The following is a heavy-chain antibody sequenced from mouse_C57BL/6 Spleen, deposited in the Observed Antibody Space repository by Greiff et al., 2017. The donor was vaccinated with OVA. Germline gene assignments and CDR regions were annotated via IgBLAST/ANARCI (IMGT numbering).Heavy chain of an antibody. CDR2: IWGDGST. D-gene: IGHD1-1*01. CDR3: VYTVVYWYFDV. CDR1: GFSLTSYG. Sequence: VKVVESGPGLVAPSQSLSITCTVSGFSLTSYGVSWVRQPPGKGLEWLGVIWGDGSTNYHSALISRLSISKDNSKSQVFLKLNSLQTDDTATYYCVYTVVYWYFDVWGTGTTVTVSS. J-gene: IGHJ1*03. V-gene: IGHV2-3*01.